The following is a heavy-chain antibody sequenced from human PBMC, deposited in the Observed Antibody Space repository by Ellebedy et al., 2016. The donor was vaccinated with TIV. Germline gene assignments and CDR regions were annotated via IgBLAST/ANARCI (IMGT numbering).Heavy chain of an antibody. J-gene: IGHJ4*02. CDR2: INPNSGGT. D-gene: IGHD5-18*01. Sequence: AASVKVSCKASGYTFTGYYMHWVRQAPGQGLEWMGWINPNSGGTNYAQKFQGWVTMTRDTSISTAYMELSRLRSDDTAVYYCARLKLSDTAMVAFDYWGQGILVTVSS. CDR1: GYTFTGYY. CDR3: ARLKLSDTAMVAFDY. V-gene: IGHV1-2*04.